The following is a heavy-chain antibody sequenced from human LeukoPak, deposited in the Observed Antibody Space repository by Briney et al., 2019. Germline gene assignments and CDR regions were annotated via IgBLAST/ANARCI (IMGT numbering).Heavy chain of an antibody. CDR3: AKSLSQQPVAGAAEYYYYYYYMDV. D-gene: IGHD6-25*01. J-gene: IGHJ6*03. Sequence: PGGSLRLSCAASGFTFSSYAMSWVRQAPGKGLEWVSAISGSGGSTYYADSVKGRFTISRDNSKNTLYLQMNSLRAEDTAVYYCAKSLSQQPVAGAAEYYYYYYYMDVWGKGTTVTVSS. CDR1: GFTFSSYA. CDR2: ISGSGGST. V-gene: IGHV3-23*01.